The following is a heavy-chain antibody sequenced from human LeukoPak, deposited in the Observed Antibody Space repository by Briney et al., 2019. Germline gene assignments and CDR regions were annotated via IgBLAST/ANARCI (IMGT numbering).Heavy chain of an antibody. J-gene: IGHJ6*03. D-gene: IGHD6-19*01. CDR3: ARAGSGWYLPHYYYYMDV. CDR1: GFTFNVYS. CDR2: ISSSSSYI. V-gene: IGHV3-21*01. Sequence: GGSLRLSCAASGFTFNVYSMNWVRQAPGKGLEWVSSISSSSSYIYYADSVKGRFTISRDNAKNSLYLQMNSLRAEDTAVYYCARAGSGWYLPHYYYYMDVWGKGTTVTISS.